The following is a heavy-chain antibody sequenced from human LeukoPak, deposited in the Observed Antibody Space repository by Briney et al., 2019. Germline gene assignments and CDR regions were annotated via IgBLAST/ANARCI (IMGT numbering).Heavy chain of an antibody. D-gene: IGHD5-12*01. V-gene: IGHV4-39*01. Sequence: SETLSLTCTVSGGSISSSSYYWGLIRQPPGKGLEWIGSIYYSGSTYYNPSLKSRVTISVDTSKNQFSPKLSSVTAADTAVYYCARQTEWLRLLSFDYWGQGTLVTVSS. CDR2: IYYSGST. CDR3: ARQTEWLRLLSFDY. CDR1: GGSISSSSYY. J-gene: IGHJ4*02.